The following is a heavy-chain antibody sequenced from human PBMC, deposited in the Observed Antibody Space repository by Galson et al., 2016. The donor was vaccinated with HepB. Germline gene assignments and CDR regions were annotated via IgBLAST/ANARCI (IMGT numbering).Heavy chain of an antibody. Sequence: SLRLSCAASGFTFSRNWMSWVRQAPGRGLERVANIKEDGSVKNYVDSVRGRFTISRDNSKNTLYLQMNSLRAEDTAVYYCARDSGSRPGSGGFGYWGQGTLVTVSS. CDR2: IKEDGSVK. CDR3: ARDSGSRPGSGGFGY. J-gene: IGHJ4*02. CDR1: GFTFSRNW. V-gene: IGHV3-7*03. D-gene: IGHD6-19*01.